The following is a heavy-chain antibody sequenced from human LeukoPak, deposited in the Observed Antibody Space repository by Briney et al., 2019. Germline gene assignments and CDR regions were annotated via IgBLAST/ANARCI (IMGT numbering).Heavy chain of an antibody. Sequence: PGGSLRLSCAASGFTLSSSALSWVRQAPGKGPEWVSSISGGVSTYYADSVKGRFTISRDSSKNTLYLQMDSLRADDTARYYCTKIGSHWYFEPWGRGTLVTVSS. CDR2: ISGGVST. V-gene: IGHV3-23*01. J-gene: IGHJ2*01. CDR1: GFTLSSSA. CDR3: TKIGSHWYFEP.